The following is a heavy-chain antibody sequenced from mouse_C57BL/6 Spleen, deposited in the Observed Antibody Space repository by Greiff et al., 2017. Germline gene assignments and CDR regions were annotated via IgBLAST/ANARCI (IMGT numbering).Heavy chain of an antibody. CDR3: ARQRNFPNWAFDY. CDR1: GYTFTSYW. CDR2: LDPSDSYT. J-gene: IGHJ2*01. Sequence: QVQLQQPGAELVMPGASVKLSCKASGYTFTSYWMHWVKQRPGQGLEWIGELDPSDSYTNYNQTFKGKSTLTVDKSSSTAYMQLSSLTSEDSAVYYWARQRNFPNWAFDYWGQGTTLTVSS. V-gene: IGHV1-69*01. D-gene: IGHD4-1*02.